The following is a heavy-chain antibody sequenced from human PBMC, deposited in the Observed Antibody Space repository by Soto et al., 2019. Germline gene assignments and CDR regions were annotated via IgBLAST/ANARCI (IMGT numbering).Heavy chain of an antibody. J-gene: IGHJ4*02. CDR3: VRVRGIVATINRSLLFDY. V-gene: IGHV4-31*03. Sequence: PSETLSLTCTVSGGSISSGGYYWSWIRQHPGKGLEWIGYIYYSGSTYYNPSLKSRVTISVDTSKNQFSLKLSSVTAADTAVYYCVRVRGIVATINRSLLFDYWGKGTLVTVYS. D-gene: IGHD5-12*01. CDR1: GGSISSGGYY. CDR2: IYYSGST.